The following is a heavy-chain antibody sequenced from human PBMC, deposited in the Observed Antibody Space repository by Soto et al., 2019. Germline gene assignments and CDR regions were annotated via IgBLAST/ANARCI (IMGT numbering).Heavy chain of an antibody. CDR1: GFSVSNNY. D-gene: IGHD4-17*01. Sequence: EVQLVESGGGLVQPGGSLRLSCAASGFSVSNNYMSWVRQAPGKGLECVSLIYSGGDTYYVDSVKGRFSISRDSSKNTLYLQMSSQRAEDSAVYYCARIIPVTTLGYWGQGTGVTAAS. CDR2: IYSGGDT. CDR3: ARIIPVTTLGY. V-gene: IGHV3-66*01. J-gene: IGHJ4*02.